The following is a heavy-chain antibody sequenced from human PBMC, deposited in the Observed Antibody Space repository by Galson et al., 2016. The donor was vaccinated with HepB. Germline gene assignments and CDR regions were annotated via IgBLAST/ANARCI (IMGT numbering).Heavy chain of an antibody. CDR1: GGSISGGGYS. CDR2: IYHSGST. D-gene: IGHD1-14*01. V-gene: IGHV4-30-2*01. Sequence: TLSLTCAVSGGSISGGGYSWSWIRQPPGKGLEWIGYIYHSGSTYYNPSVKSRVTISVDRSKNQFYLNLSAVTAADTAVYYCSRTKPASDYFGMDVWGQGTTVTVSS. CDR3: SRTKPASDYFGMDV. J-gene: IGHJ6*02.